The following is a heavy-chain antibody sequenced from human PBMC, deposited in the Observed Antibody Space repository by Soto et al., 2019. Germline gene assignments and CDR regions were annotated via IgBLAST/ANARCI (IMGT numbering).Heavy chain of an antibody. V-gene: IGHV4-30-4*01. D-gene: IGHD1-20*01. CDR1: GGSISSGDYY. J-gene: IGHJ3*01. Sequence: LSLTCTVSGGSISSGDYYWSWIRQPPGKGLEWIGYIYYSGSTYYNPSLKSRVTISVDTSKNQFSLKLSSVTAADTAVYYCARGYNWNPGAFDVWGQGTMVTVSS. CDR3: ARGYNWNPGAFDV. CDR2: IYYSGST.